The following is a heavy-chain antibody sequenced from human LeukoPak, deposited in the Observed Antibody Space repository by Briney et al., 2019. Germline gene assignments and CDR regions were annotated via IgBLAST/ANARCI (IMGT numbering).Heavy chain of an antibody. D-gene: IGHD6-19*01. Sequence: ASVKVSCKASGYTFTSYGISWVRQAPGQGLEWMGWISAYNGNTNYAQELQGRVTITRDTSASTAYMELSSLRSEDTAVYYCAREGWQWLVRGDAFDIWGQGTMVTVSS. V-gene: IGHV1-18*01. CDR1: GYTFTSYG. J-gene: IGHJ3*02. CDR2: ISAYNGNT. CDR3: AREGWQWLVRGDAFDI.